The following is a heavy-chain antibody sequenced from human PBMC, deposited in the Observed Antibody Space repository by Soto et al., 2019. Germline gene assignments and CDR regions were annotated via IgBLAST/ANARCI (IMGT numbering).Heavy chain of an antibody. CDR3: ARGIVVVPAAVYVYGMDV. V-gene: IGHV1-18*01. J-gene: IGHJ6*02. CDR2: ISAYNGNT. CDR1: GYTFTSHG. Sequence: ASVKVSCKASGYTFTSHGISWVRQAPGQGLEWMGWISAYNGNTNYAQKLQGRVTMTTDTSTSTAYMELRSLRSDDTAVYYCARGIVVVPAAVYVYGMDVWGQGTTVTVSS. D-gene: IGHD2-2*01.